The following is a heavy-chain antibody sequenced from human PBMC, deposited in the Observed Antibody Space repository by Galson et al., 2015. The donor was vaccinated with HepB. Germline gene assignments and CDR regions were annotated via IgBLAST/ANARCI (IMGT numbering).Heavy chain of an antibody. CDR2: INPSGDST. J-gene: IGHJ6*02. D-gene: IGHD2-8*01. Sequence: SCKASGYTFTSYYMHWVRQAPGQGLEWMGIINPSGDSTSYAQKFQGRVTMTRDTSKNQISLKLISMTAGDTAVYYCASRQVLSYGMDVWGPGTTVVVSS. V-gene: IGHV1-46*01. CDR3: ASRQVLSYGMDV. CDR1: GYTFTSYY.